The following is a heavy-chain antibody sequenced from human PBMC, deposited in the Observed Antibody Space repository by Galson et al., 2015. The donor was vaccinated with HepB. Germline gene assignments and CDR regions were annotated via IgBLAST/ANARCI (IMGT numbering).Heavy chain of an antibody. Sequence: CAVSGFTFSDYYMSWIRQAPGKGLEWISYISSSSLYTNYADSVKGRFTISRDNAKNSLYLQISSARAEDTALYYCARVADADYGDHSHFDYWGQGTLVTVSS. CDR1: GFTFSDYY. CDR2: ISSSSLYT. V-gene: IGHV3-11*06. D-gene: IGHD4-17*01. CDR3: ARVADADYGDHSHFDY. J-gene: IGHJ4*02.